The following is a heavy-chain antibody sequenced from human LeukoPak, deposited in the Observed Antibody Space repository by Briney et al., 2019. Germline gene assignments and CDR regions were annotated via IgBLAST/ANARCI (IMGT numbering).Heavy chain of an antibody. CDR2: INHSGST. V-gene: IGHV4-34*01. Sequence: SETLSLTCAVYGGSFSGYYWSWIRQPPGKGLEWIGEINHSGSTNYNPSLKSRVTISVDTSKNQSSLKLSSVTAADTAVYYCARGRSRGSGSPLDYWGQGTLVTVSS. CDR1: GGSFSGYY. J-gene: IGHJ4*02. D-gene: IGHD3-10*01. CDR3: ARGRSRGSGSPLDY.